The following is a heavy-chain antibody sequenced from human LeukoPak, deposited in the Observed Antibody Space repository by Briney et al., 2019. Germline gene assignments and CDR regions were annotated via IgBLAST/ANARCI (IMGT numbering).Heavy chain of an antibody. J-gene: IGHJ4*02. Sequence: PSETLSLTCTVSGGSISIYYWSWIRQPPGKGLEWIGYIYYSGSTNYNPSLKSRVTISVDTSKTQFSLKLSSVTAADTAVYYCARGLDGSGWEVDYWGQGTLVTVSS. V-gene: IGHV4-59*01. CDR2: IYYSGST. CDR1: GGSISIYY. CDR3: ARGLDGSGWEVDY. D-gene: IGHD6-19*01.